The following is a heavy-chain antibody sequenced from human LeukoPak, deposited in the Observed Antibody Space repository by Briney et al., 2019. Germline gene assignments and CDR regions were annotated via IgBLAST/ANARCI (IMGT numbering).Heavy chain of an antibody. D-gene: IGHD3-10*01. J-gene: IGHJ4*02. CDR2: IYYSGST. Sequence: SETLSLTCTVSGGSISSSSYYWGWIRQPPGKGLEWIGSIYYSGSTYYNPSLKSRLTISLDPSNNQFSLRLSYVTAADTAVYDCARLGTGIWFGELNYFDYWGQGTLVTVSS. CDR1: GGSISSSSYY. V-gene: IGHV4-39*01. CDR3: ARLGTGIWFGELNYFDY.